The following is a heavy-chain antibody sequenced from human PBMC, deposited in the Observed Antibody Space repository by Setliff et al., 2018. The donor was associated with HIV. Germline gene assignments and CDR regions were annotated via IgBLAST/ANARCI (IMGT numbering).Heavy chain of an antibody. CDR1: GYTFTDNY. CDR3: ARDYIHVFDI. V-gene: IGHV1-2*02. J-gene: IGHJ3*02. CDR2: INSASGGT. Sequence: ASVKVSCKASGYTFTDNYIHWVQQAPGQGLEWMAWINSASGGTNYAQNFQGRVTVTRDTSISTVYLEVNGLKSDDTAVYYCARDYIHVFDIWGQGTMVTVS.